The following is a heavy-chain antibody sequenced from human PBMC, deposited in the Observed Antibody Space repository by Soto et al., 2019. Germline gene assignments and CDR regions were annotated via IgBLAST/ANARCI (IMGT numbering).Heavy chain of an antibody. J-gene: IGHJ5*02. CDR2: IIPIFGTA. V-gene: IGHV1-69*01. Sequence: QVQLVQSGAEVQKPGSSVKVSCKASGGTFSSYAISWVRQAPGQGLEWMGGIIPIFGTANYAQKFQGRVTSTADESTSTGYMELSALRSEDTAVYYCARDDSSLNYYDSSGYPNWFDPWGQGTLVTVSS. CDR3: ARDDSSLNYYDSSGYPNWFDP. D-gene: IGHD3-22*01. CDR1: GGTFSSYA.